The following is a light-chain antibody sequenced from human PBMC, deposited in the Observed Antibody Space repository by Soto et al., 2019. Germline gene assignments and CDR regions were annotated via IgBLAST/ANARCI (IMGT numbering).Light chain of an antibody. V-gene: IGLV2-14*01. CDR1: SSDIGAYNY. CDR3: CPPGSGDPLV. J-gene: IGLJ1*01. CDR2: GVT. Sequence: SEPGSVSGSTGEAVILSKTGTSSDIGAYNYVSWYQQYPGKAPKLMIYGVTNRPSGVSNRFSGSKTGNTASLTISGLHAQDEADYYCCPPGSGDPLVFGT.